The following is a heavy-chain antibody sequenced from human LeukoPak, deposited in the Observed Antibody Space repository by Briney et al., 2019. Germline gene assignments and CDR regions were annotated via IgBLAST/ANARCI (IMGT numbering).Heavy chain of an antibody. D-gene: IGHD2-15*01. V-gene: IGHV5-51*01. J-gene: IGHJ5*02. CDR1: GYSFTSDC. CDR3: ARRATFGYCSGGSCLVFDP. Sequence: GESLKISCKGSGYSFTSDCIGWVRQMPGKGLEWMGIIYPGDSDTRYSPSFQGQVTVSADKSISTAYLQWSSLKASDTAMYYCARRATFGYCSGGSCLVFDPWGQGTLVTVSS. CDR2: IYPGDSDT.